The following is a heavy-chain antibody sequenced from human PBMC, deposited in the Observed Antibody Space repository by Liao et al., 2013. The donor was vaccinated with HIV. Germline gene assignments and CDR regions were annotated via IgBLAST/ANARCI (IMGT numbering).Heavy chain of an antibody. Sequence: QLQLQESGPGLVKPSETLSLTCTVSGGSISNYYWSWIRQSPGKGLEWIGYIYYSGSANYNPSLRSRVTISVDTSKNQFSLRLSSVTAADTAVYYCARTDQYYDFWNGYENWFDPWGQGTLVTVSS. V-gene: IGHV4-59*12. CDR1: GGSISNYY. CDR2: IYYSGSA. CDR3: ARTDQYYDFWNGYENWFDP. J-gene: IGHJ5*02. D-gene: IGHD3-3*01.